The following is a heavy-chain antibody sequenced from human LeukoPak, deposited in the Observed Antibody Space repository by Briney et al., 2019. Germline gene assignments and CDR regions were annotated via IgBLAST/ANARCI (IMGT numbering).Heavy chain of an antibody. CDR1: GFTFSSYW. J-gene: IGHJ4*02. D-gene: IGHD3-3*01. CDR3: ARDSSEYYDFWSGYSD. Sequence: GGSLRLSCAASGFTFSSYWMHWVRQAPGKGLVWVSRINSGGSSTSYADSVKGRFTISRDNAKNTLYLQMNSLRAEDTAVYYCARDSSEYYDFWSGYSDWGQGTLVTVSS. CDR2: INSGGSST. V-gene: IGHV3-74*01.